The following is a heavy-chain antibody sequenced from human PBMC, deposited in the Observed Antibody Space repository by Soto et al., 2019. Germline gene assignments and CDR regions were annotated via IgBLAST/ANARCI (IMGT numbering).Heavy chain of an antibody. CDR1: GFTFSSYS. Sequence: EVQLVESGGGLVQPGGSLRLSCAASGFTFSSYSMNWVRQAPGKGLEWVSYISSSSSTIYYADSVKGRFTISRDNAKNSLYLQMNSLRAEDTAVYYCAREGPDYDFWRGYNWFDPWGQGTLVTVSS. CDR3: AREGPDYDFWRGYNWFDP. J-gene: IGHJ5*02. D-gene: IGHD3-3*01. CDR2: ISSSSSTI. V-gene: IGHV3-48*01.